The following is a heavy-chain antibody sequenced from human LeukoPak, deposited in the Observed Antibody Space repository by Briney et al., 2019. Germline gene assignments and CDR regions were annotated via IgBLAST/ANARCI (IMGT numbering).Heavy chain of an antibody. V-gene: IGHV4-30-4*07. D-gene: IGHD3-3*01. CDR1: GGSISSGGYS. CDR2: IYYSGST. CDR3: ARGMQGYYDFWSGYSYYFDY. Sequence: SETLSLTCAVSGGSISSGGYSWSWIRQPPGKGLEWIGYIYYSGSTYYNPSLKSRVTISVDTSKNQFSLKLSSVTAADTAVYYCARGMQGYYDFWSGYSYYFDYWGQGTLVTVSS. J-gene: IGHJ4*02.